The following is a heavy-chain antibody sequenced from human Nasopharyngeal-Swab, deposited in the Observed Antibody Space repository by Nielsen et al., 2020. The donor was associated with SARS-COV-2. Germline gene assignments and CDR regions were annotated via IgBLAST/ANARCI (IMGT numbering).Heavy chain of an antibody. Sequence: ASVKVSCKASGYTFTSYYMHRVRQAPGQGLEWVGWISANNGNTNYAQKFRGRVTMTTDTSTSTAYMELRSLRSDDTAIYYCARDQWLVHYFDYWGQGTLVTVSS. CDR3: ARDQWLVHYFDY. CDR1: GYTFTSYY. D-gene: IGHD6-19*01. V-gene: IGHV1-18*04. CDR2: ISANNGNT. J-gene: IGHJ4*02.